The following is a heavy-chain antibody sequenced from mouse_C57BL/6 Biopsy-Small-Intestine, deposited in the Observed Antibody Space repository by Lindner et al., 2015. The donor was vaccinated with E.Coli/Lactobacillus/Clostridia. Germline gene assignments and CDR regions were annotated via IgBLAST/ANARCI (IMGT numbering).Heavy chain of an antibody. Sequence: VQLQESGPELVKPGASVKISCKASGYSFTDYNMNWVKQSNGKRLEWIGVINPNYGTTSYNQKFKGKATLTVDQSSSTAYMQLNSLTSEDSAVYSCAIRTYGGAFDYWGQGTTLTVSS. J-gene: IGHJ2*01. CDR3: AIRTYGGAFDY. V-gene: IGHV1-39*01. CDR2: INPNYGTT. CDR1: GYSFTDYN. D-gene: IGHD5-1*01.